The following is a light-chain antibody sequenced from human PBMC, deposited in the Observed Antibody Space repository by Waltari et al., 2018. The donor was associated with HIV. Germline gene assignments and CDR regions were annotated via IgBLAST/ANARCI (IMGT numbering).Light chain of an antibody. CDR3: CSYAGSYIYV. V-gene: IGLV2-23*02. J-gene: IGLJ1*01. CDR2: DVT. Sequence: QSALTQPASVSGSPGQSITISCTATSSDVGGYNYVSWYQQHPGKAPKLMIYDVTKRPSGVSNRFSGSRSGNTASLTISGLQAEDEADYFCCSYAGSYIYVFGTETKVTVL. CDR1: SSDVGGYNY.